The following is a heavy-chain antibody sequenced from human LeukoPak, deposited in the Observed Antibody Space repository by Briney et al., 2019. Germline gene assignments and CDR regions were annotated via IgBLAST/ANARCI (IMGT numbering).Heavy chain of an antibody. CDR2: IQFDGSNE. Sequence: GGSLRLSCAASGFIFSSYAMSWVRQAPGRGLEWVAFIQFDGSNEYNADSVKGRFTISRDNSKNTMYLQMNGLRAEDTAVYYCAKDFWTVTTGFYWGHGTLVHVSS. CDR1: GFIFSSYA. V-gene: IGHV3-30*02. D-gene: IGHD4-17*01. J-gene: IGHJ4*01. CDR3: AKDFWTVTTGFY.